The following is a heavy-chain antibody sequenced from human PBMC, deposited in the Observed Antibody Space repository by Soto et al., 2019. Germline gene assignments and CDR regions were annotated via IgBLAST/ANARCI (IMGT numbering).Heavy chain of an antibody. Sequence: PSDTLSLTCTVSGCSISSGGYYWSWIRQHPGKGLEWIGYIYYSGSTYYNPSLKSRVTISVGTSKNQFSLKLSSVTAADTAVYYCARVLDYDFWSGYGTDAFDIWGQGTMVTVSS. D-gene: IGHD3-3*01. V-gene: IGHV4-31*03. CDR3: ARVLDYDFWSGYGTDAFDI. CDR1: GCSISSGGYY. CDR2: IYYSGST. J-gene: IGHJ3*02.